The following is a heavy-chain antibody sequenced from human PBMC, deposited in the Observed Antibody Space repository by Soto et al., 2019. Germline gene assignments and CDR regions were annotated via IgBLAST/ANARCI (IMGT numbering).Heavy chain of an antibody. Sequence: QVRLVQSGAEVKKPGASVKVSCKASGYTFTSYGISWVRQAPGQGLEWMGWISAYNGNTNYAQKLQGRVTMTTDTSTSTAYMELRSMRSDDTAVYYCARPITMVRGVITGWFDPWGQGTLVTVSS. D-gene: IGHD3-10*01. CDR1: GYTFTSYG. V-gene: IGHV1-18*01. CDR3: ARPITMVRGVITGWFDP. J-gene: IGHJ5*02. CDR2: ISAYNGNT.